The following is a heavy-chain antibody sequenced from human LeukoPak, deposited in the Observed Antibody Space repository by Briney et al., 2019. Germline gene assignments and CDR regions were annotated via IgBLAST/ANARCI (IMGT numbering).Heavy chain of an antibody. CDR2: IRYDGSNK. Sequence: GGSLRLSCAASGFTFSSYGMHWVRQAPGKGLEWVAFIRYDGSNKYYADSVKGRFTISRDNSKNTLYLQMNSLRAEDTAVYYCAKYGSGSYYYFDYWGQGTLVTVSS. CDR1: GFTFSSYG. V-gene: IGHV3-30*02. J-gene: IGHJ4*02. CDR3: AKYGSGSYYYFDY. D-gene: IGHD3-10*01.